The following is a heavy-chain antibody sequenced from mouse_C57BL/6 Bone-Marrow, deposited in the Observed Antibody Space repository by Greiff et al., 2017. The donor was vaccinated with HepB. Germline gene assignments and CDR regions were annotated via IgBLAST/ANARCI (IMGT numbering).Heavy chain of an antibody. V-gene: IGHV5-17*01. CDR3: ARCYYDYGYDYAMDY. CDR1: GFTFSDYG. CDR2: ISSGSSTI. D-gene: IGHD2-4*01. J-gene: IGHJ4*01. Sequence: EVKLVESGGGLVKPGGSLKLSCAASGFTFSDYGLHWVRQAPEKGLEWVAYISSGSSTIYYADTVKGRFTISRDNAKNTLFLQMTSLRSEDTAMYYCARCYYDYGYDYAMDYWGQGTSVTVSS.